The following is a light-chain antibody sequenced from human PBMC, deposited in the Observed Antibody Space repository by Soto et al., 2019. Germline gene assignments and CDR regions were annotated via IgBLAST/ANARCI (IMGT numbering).Light chain of an antibody. CDR1: GSDVGGYNY. V-gene: IGLV2-8*01. J-gene: IGLJ7*01. CDR2: EVN. CDR3: SSYSGRKSAV. Sequence: QSALTQPPSASGSPGQSVTISCTGSGSDVGGYNYVSWYQQHPGKAPQLMIYEVNKRPSGVPDRFSGSKSGNTASLTVSGPQADDEPDYYCSSYSGRKSAVFGEGTQLTVL.